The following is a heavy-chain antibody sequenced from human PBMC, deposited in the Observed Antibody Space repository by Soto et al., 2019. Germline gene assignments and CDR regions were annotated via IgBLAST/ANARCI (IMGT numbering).Heavy chain of an antibody. V-gene: IGHV4-34*01. Sequence: TSETQCLTRAVDGGSCRGYDGSWIRQPQGKGLEWIGEINHSGSTNYNPSLKSRVTISVDTSKNQFSLKLSSVTAADTAVYYCARGRVVRGVILTDYFDYWGQGPLVTVSS. D-gene: IGHD3-10*01. J-gene: IGHJ4*02. CDR1: GGSCRGYD. CDR3: ARGRVVRGVILTDYFDY. CDR2: INHSGST.